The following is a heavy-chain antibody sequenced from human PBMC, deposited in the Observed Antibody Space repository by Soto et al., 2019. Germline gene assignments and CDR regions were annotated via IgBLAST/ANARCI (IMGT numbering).Heavy chain of an antibody. V-gene: IGHV3-30*03. CDR1: GFTFSSYG. CDR3: ARGYYDFWSGHQTNAFDI. D-gene: IGHD3-3*01. J-gene: IGHJ3*02. CDR2: ISYDGSNK. Sequence: GGSLRLSCAASGFTFSSYGMHWVRQAPGKGLEWVAVISYDGSNKYYADSVKGRFTISRDNSKNTLYLQMNSLRAEDTAVYYCARGYYDFWSGHQTNAFDIWGQGSMVTVSS.